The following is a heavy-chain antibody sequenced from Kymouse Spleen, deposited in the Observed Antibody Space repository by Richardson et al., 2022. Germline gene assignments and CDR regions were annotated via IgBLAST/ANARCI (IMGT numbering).Heavy chain of an antibody. CDR1: GGSISSSSYY. CDR3: ARKWELLYYGMDV. D-gene: IGHD1-26*01. CDR2: IYYSGST. J-gene: IGHJ6*02. Sequence: QLQLQESGPGLVKPSETLSLTCTVSGGSISSSSYYWGWIRQPPGKGLEWIGSIYYSGSTYYNPSLKSRVTISVDTSKNQFSLKLSSVTAADTAVYYCARKWELLYYGMDVWGQGTTVTVSS. V-gene: IGHV4-39*01.